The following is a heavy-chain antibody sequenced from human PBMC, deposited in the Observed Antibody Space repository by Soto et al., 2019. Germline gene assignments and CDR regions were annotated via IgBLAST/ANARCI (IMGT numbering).Heavy chain of an antibody. CDR1: GFSFSGFW. CDR2: MFTDVSTT. Sequence: GGSLRLSCAASGFSFSGFWMHWVRQAPGKGLVWVSRMFTDVSTTYYADSVKGRFTISRDNAKSTLYLQMNSLRDEDTAVYYCVRGNTGYGNFDSWGQGTPVTVSS. CDR3: VRGNTGYGNFDS. D-gene: IGHD5-12*01. V-gene: IGHV3-74*01. J-gene: IGHJ4*02.